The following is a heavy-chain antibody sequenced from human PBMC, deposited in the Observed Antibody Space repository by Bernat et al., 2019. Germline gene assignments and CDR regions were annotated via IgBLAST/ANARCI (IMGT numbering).Heavy chain of an antibody. D-gene: IGHD2-2*01. CDR1: GGSISSGGYY. J-gene: IGHJ6*02. CDR3: ARDRRGYASHYYYYGMDV. CDR2: IYYSGST. V-gene: IGHV4-31*03. Sequence: QVQLQESGLGLVKPSQTLSLTCTVSGGSISSGGYYWSWIRQHPGKGLEWIGYIYYSGSTYYNPSLKSRVTISVDTSKNQFSLKLSSVTAADTAVYYCARDRRGYASHYYYYGMDVWGQGTTVTVSS.